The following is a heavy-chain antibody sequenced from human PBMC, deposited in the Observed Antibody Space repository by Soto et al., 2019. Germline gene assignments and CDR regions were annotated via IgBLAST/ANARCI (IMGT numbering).Heavy chain of an antibody. CDR1: GFTFSSYA. CDR2: ISGSGGST. Sequence: GGSLRLSCAASGFTFSSYAMSWVRQAPGKGLEWVSAISGSGGSTYYADSVKGRFTISRDNSKNTLYLQMNSLRAEDTAVYYCAKATSGYSFLYYYYMDVWGKGTTVTVSS. CDR3: AKATSGYSFLYYYYMDV. J-gene: IGHJ6*03. V-gene: IGHV3-23*01. D-gene: IGHD5-18*01.